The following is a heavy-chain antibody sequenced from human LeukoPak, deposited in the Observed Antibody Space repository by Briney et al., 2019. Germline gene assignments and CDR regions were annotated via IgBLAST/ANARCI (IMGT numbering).Heavy chain of an antibody. D-gene: IGHD1-1*01. J-gene: IGHJ4*02. V-gene: IGHV3-48*01. CDR3: ARSTGKRAFDY. CDR2: ISSSSTI. CDR1: GFTFSSYS. Sequence: GGSLRLSCAASGFTFSSYSMNWVRQAPGKGLEWVSYISSSSTIYYADSVKGRFTISRDNAKNSLYLQMNSLRAEDTAVYYCARSTGKRAFDYWGQGTLVTVSS.